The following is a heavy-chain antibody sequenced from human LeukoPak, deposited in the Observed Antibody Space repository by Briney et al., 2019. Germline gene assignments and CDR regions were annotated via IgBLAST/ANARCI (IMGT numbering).Heavy chain of an antibody. CDR3: AREICSGGSRVDAFDI. J-gene: IGHJ3*02. Sequence: ASVKVSCKASGYTFTGYYMHWVRQAPGQGLEWMGWINPNSGDTNYAQKFQGRVAMTRDTSISTAYMELSRLRSDDTAVYYCAREICSGGSRVDAFDIWGQGTMVTVSS. CDR1: GYTFTGYY. CDR2: INPNSGDT. V-gene: IGHV1-2*02. D-gene: IGHD2-15*01.